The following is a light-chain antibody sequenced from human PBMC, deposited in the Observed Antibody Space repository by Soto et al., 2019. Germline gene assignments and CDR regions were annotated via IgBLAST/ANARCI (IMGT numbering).Light chain of an antibody. CDR3: QQRRDWPLT. CDR2: DAS. V-gene: IGKV3-11*01. J-gene: IGKJ4*01. Sequence: EIVLTQSPATLSLSPGERATLSCRASQSLGVYLAWYQQKPGQAPRLLISDASNRATGIPARFSGSGSGTDFALTISSLEAEDSALYYCQQRRDWPLTFGGGTKVEI. CDR1: QSLGVY.